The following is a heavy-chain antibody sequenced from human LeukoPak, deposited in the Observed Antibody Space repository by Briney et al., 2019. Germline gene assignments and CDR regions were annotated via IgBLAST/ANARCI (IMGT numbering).Heavy chain of an antibody. CDR2: ISGSGGST. CDR3: ARDSSRGLSGWFDP. D-gene: IGHD6-6*01. Sequence: GGSLRLSCAASGFTFSNYAMSWVRQAPGKGLEWVSAISGSGGSTYYADSVKGRFTISRDNSKNTLYLQMNSLRAEDTAVYYCARDSSRGLSGWFDPWGQGTLVTVSS. CDR1: GFTFSNYA. J-gene: IGHJ5*02. V-gene: IGHV3-23*01.